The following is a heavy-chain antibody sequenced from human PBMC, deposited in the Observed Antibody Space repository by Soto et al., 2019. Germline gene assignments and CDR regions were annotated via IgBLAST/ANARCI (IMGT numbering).Heavy chain of an antibody. CDR1: GFTFSDYG. CDR3: PREATASTQGFFYYYMDV. Sequence: QVQLVESGGGVVQPGGSLRLSCAAAGFTFSDYGMHWVRQAPGKAPEWVAAVSYDGSAQYYLGSVKGRFTASRDNSRNTLSLQMDSLRSDDTAVYFWPREATASTQGFFYYYMDVWAKGTTIVVSS. CDR2: VSYDGSAQ. J-gene: IGHJ6*03. D-gene: IGHD5-12*01. V-gene: IGHV3-30*03.